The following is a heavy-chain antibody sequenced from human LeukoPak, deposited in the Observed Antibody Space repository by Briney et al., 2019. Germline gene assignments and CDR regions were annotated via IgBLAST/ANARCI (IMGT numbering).Heavy chain of an antibody. CDR1: GFSFTAYS. J-gene: IGHJ4*02. CDR2: IGPGGDI. CDR3: ARRFDS. V-gene: IGHV3-48*01. Sequence: GGSLRLSCAASGFSFTAYSMNWVRQAPGRGLEWISYIGPGGDIYYADSVTGRFTVSRDTAKNSLYLQMNGLRVEDTAVYHCARRFDSWGQGTLVTVSS.